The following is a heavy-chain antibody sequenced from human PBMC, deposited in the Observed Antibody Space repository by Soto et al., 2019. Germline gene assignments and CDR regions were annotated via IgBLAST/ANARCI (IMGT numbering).Heavy chain of an antibody. CDR3: XXDLVESGYPEYFQH. CDR1: GFTVSSNY. Sequence: EVQLVESGGGLIQPGGSLRLSCAASGFTVSSNYMSWVRQAPGKGLEWVSVIYSGGSTYYADSVKGRFTISRDNSKNTLYLQMTSLRTEDTTXXXXXXDLVESGYPEYFQHWGQGTLVTVSS. D-gene: IGHD3-22*01. V-gene: IGHV3-53*01. J-gene: IGHJ1*01. CDR2: IYSGGST.